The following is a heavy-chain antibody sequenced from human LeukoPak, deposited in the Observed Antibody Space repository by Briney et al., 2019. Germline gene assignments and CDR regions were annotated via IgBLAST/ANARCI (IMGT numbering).Heavy chain of an antibody. CDR2: IRYDGSNK. V-gene: IGHV3-30*02. CDR1: GFTFSSYG. J-gene: IGHJ4*02. Sequence: PGGSLRLSCAASGFTFSSYGMHWVRQAPGKGLEWVAFIRYDGSNKYYADSVKGRFTISRDNSKNTLYLQMNSLRAEDTAVYYCAKDSDIVVVPDFDYWGQGTLVTVSS. D-gene: IGHD2-2*01. CDR3: AKDSDIVVVPDFDY.